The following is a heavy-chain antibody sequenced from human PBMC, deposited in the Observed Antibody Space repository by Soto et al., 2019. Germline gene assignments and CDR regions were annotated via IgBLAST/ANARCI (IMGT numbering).Heavy chain of an antibody. Sequence: EIQLLESGGGLVQPGGSLRLSCAASGFTFSSHAMTWVRQAPGKGLKWVSTISESGGRTFYADSVKGRFTISRDNSQNTLFLQLSSLRVDDTAVYYCVPGSSGGVGEDCWGQGALVTVSS. CDR3: VPGSSGGVGEDC. D-gene: IGHD1-26*01. CDR2: ISESGGRT. CDR1: GFTFSSHA. V-gene: IGHV3-23*01. J-gene: IGHJ4*02.